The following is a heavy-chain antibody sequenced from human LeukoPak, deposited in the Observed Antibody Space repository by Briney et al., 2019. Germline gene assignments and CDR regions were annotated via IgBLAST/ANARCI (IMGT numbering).Heavy chain of an antibody. CDR1: GGSISSYF. J-gene: IGHJ4*02. CDR2: IHYSGDT. D-gene: IGHD6-19*01. Sequence: SETLSLTCTVSGGSISSYFWSWIRQPPGKGLEWIGYIHYSGDTNYNSSLKNRVTISLDASKNQFSLKLSSVTAADTAVYYCARAPNVITGYSSGPDYFDYWGQGTLVTVSS. CDR3: ARAPNVITGYSSGPDYFDY. V-gene: IGHV4-59*12.